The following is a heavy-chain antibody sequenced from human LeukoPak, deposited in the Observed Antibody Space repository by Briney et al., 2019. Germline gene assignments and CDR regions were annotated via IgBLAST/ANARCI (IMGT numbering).Heavy chain of an antibody. D-gene: IGHD2-15*01. V-gene: IGHV1-69*04. Sequence: SVKVSCKASGGTFSSYAISWVRQAPGQGLEWMGRIIPILGIANYAQKFQGRVTITADKSTSTAYMELSSLRSEDTAVYYCASPPVAAPHHDAFDIWGQGAMVTVSS. CDR2: IIPILGIA. CDR1: GGTFSSYA. J-gene: IGHJ3*02. CDR3: ASPPVAAPHHDAFDI.